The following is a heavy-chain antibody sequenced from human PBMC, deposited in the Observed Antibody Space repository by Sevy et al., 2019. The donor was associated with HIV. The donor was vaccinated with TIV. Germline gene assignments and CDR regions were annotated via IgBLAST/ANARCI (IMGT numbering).Heavy chain of an antibody. V-gene: IGHV4-59*12. D-gene: IGHD5-12*01. CDR1: GGSISAYY. CDR2: IYYTGST. CDR3: ARAPPVRSGDDSLNCLDP. Sequence: SETLSLTCTVSGGSISAYYWSWLRQPPGKGLEYIGDIYYTGSTYYNPSLKSRVTISVDTSKNQFSLNLRSVTAVDTAVYYCARAPPVRSGDDSLNCLDPWGQGILVTVSS. J-gene: IGHJ5*02.